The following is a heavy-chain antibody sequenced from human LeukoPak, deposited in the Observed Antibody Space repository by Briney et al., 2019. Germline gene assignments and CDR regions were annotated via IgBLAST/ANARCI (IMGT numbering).Heavy chain of an antibody. Sequence: PGASLRLSCAASGFTFSSYAMAWVRQAPVKGLEWVSVITDSGINTYYADSVKGRFTISRDNPKNTLYLQMNSLRAEDTAVYYCANWGDYDILTGYYDSDYWGQGTLVTVSS. CDR1: GFTFSSYA. CDR2: ITDSGINT. V-gene: IGHV3-23*01. D-gene: IGHD3-9*01. CDR3: ANWGDYDILTGYYDSDY. J-gene: IGHJ4*02.